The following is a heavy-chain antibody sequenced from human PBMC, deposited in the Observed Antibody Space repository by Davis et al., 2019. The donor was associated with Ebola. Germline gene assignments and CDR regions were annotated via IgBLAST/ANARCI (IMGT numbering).Heavy chain of an antibody. CDR1: GFTFSSYA. V-gene: IGHV3-23*01. D-gene: IGHD5-24*01. Sequence: GGSLRLSCAASGFTFSSYAMSWVRQAPGKGLEWVSAISGSGGSTYYADSVKGRFTISRDNSKNTLYLQMNSLRAEDTAVYYCARESTEDGYKFLVRYYGMDVWGQGTTVTVSS. J-gene: IGHJ6*02. CDR2: ISGSGGST. CDR3: ARESTEDGYKFLVRYYGMDV.